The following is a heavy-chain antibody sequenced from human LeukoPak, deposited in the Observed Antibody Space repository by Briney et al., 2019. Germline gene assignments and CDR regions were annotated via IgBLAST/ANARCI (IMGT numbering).Heavy chain of an antibody. J-gene: IGHJ3*02. D-gene: IGHD6-19*01. CDR2: IHRDGSVR. CDR3: AKAFGEQWLEIDAFDI. V-gene: IGHV3-7*01. Sequence: PGGSLRLSCEASGFSFNTFWMSWVRQAPGKGLEWVANIHRDGSVRHYADSVKGRFTISRDNSKNTLYLQMNSLRAEDTAVYYCAKAFGEQWLEIDAFDIWGQGTMVTVSS. CDR1: GFSFNTFW.